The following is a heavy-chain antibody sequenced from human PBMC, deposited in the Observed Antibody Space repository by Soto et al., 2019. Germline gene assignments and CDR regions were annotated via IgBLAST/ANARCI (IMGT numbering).Heavy chain of an antibody. D-gene: IGHD2-15*01. CDR1: GFTFSSYA. CDR3: AKRRGAGGHFDY. V-gene: IGHV3-23*01. J-gene: IGHJ4*02. Sequence: DVQLLESGGGLVQPEGSLRLSCAASGFTFSSYAMGWVRQGPGKGLEWVAVVSIGGSTHYADSVRGRFPISRDNSKNTLSLQMNSLAAEDTAVYFCAKRRGAGGHFDYCGQGALVTVSS. CDR2: VSIGGST.